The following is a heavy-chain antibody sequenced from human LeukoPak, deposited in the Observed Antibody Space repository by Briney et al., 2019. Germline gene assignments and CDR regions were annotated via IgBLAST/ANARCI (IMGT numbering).Heavy chain of an antibody. CDR3: AMYSSGDY. CDR1: GFIFSSYA. V-gene: IGHV3-23*01. D-gene: IGHD6-25*01. Sequence: GSLRLSCAASGFIFSSYAMSWVRQAPGKGLEWVASISGSGDTTYYADSVKGRFTISRDNSKNTQYLQFNSLRAEDTAIYYCAMYSSGDYWGQGTLVTVSS. CDR2: ISGSGDTT. J-gene: IGHJ4*02.